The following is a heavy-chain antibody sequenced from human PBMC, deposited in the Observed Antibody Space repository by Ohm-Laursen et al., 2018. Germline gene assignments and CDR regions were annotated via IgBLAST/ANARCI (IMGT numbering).Heavy chain of an antibody. J-gene: IGHJ4*02. V-gene: IGHV3-30*18. D-gene: IGHD3-3*01. CDR2: ISYDGSNK. Sequence: RSLRLSCAASGFTFSSYGMHWVCQAPGKGLEWVAVISYDGSNKYYADSVKGRFTISRDNSKNTLYLQMNSLRAEDTAVYYCAKGFWSGYYFDYWGQGTLVTVSS. CDR3: AKGFWSGYYFDY. CDR1: GFTFSSYG.